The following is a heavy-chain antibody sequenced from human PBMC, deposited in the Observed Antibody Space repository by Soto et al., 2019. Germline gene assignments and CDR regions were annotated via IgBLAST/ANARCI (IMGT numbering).Heavy chain of an antibody. V-gene: IGHV3-30*18. D-gene: IGHD3-22*01. J-gene: IGHJ4*02. CDR1: GFTFNTYG. CDR3: AKSGFYQDSSGDYYNPDFDY. Sequence: GGSLRLSCAASGFTFNTYGMHWVRQAPGKGLEWETFISSDGSDKYYADSVKGRFTISRDNSKNTLYLQMNSLRTEDTALYYCAKSGFYQDSSGDYYNPDFDYWGQGTLVTVS. CDR2: ISSDGSDK.